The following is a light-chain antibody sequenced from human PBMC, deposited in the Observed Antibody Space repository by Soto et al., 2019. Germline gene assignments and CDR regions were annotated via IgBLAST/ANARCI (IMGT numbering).Light chain of an antibody. CDR3: TSYTITHIPVI. J-gene: IGLJ7*01. CDR2: ATS. V-gene: IGLV2-14*02. Sequence: QSVLTQPAAVSGSPGQSITISCTGTSSDVGNYNLVSWYQQYPGKAPKLMIYATSKRPSGVSNRFSGSKSGDTASLTISGLQAEDEADYYCTSYTITHIPVIFGGGTQLTVL. CDR1: SSDVGNYNL.